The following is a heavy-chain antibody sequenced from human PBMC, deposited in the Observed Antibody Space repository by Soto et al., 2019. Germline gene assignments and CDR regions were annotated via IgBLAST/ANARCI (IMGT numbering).Heavy chain of an antibody. CDR2: IYWDDDK. J-gene: IGHJ4*02. D-gene: IGHD6-13*01. V-gene: IGHV2-5*02. CDR1: GFSLSTSGMG. CDR3: AHYSSTSSFDY. Sequence: QITLKESGPTLVKPTQTFTLACTFSGFSLSTSGMGVGWIRQPPGKALEWLALIYWDDDKRYSPSLKSRLTITKDTSKTQVVLTMTNMHPVDTATYYCAHYSSTSSFDYWGQGTLVTVSS.